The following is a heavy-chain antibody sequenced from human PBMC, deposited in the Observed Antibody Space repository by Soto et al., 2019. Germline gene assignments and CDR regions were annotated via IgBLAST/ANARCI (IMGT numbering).Heavy chain of an antibody. D-gene: IGHD2-2*02. CDR3: ARVKCSSTSCYTNYYYGMDV. V-gene: IGHV3-33*01. CDR1: GFTFSSYG. J-gene: IGHJ6*02. CDR2: IWYDGSNK. Sequence: GGSLRLSCAASGFTFSSYGVHWVRQAPGKGLEWVAVIWYDGSNKYYADSVKGRFTISRDNSKNTLYLQMNSLRAEDTAVYYCARVKCSSTSCYTNYYYGMDVWGQGTTVTVSS.